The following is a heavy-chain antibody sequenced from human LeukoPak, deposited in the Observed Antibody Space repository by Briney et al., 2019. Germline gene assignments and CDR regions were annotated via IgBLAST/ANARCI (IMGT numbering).Heavy chain of an antibody. J-gene: IGHJ4*02. V-gene: IGHV3-30*18. CDR3: AKPLTGVSPDYFNY. CDR2: ISYDGSNK. CDR1: GFTFSSYG. D-gene: IGHD7-27*01. Sequence: GGSLRLSCAASGFTFSSYGIHWVRQAPGKGLEWVAVISYDGSNKYYADSVKGRFTISRDNSKNTLYLQMNSLRAEDTAVYYCAKPLTGVSPDYFNYWGQGTLVTVSS.